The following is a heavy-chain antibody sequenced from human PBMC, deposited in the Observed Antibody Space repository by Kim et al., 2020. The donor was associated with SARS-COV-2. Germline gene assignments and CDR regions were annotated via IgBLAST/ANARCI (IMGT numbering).Heavy chain of an antibody. CDR3: ARHVGYCSSTSCYYYFYYGMDV. Sequence: SETLSLTCTVSGGSISSSSYYWGWIRQPPGKGLQWIGSIYYSGTTYYNPSLKSRVTISVDTSKNQFSLKLSSVTAADTAVYYCARHVGYCSSTSCYYYFYYGMDVWGQGTTVTVSS. CDR2: IYYSGTT. CDR1: GGSISSSSYY. J-gene: IGHJ6*02. V-gene: IGHV4-39*01. D-gene: IGHD2-2*01.